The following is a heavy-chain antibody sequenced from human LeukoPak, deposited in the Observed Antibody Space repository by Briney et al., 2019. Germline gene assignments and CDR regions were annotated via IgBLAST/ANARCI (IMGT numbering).Heavy chain of an antibody. V-gene: IGHV1-2*02. Sequence: VASVKVSCKASGYTFTDYYMYWVRQAPGQGLEWMGWINPNRGGTNYAQKFQGRVTMTRDTSISTAYMELSRLRSDDTAVYYCASQESSSWYSRYYYYYYGMDVWGQGTTVTVSS. D-gene: IGHD6-13*01. CDR2: INPNRGGT. CDR1: GYTFTDYY. CDR3: ASQESSSWYSRYYYYYYGMDV. J-gene: IGHJ6*02.